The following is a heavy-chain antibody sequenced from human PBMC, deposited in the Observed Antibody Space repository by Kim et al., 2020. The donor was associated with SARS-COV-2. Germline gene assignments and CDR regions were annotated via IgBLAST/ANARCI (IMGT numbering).Heavy chain of an antibody. J-gene: IGHJ5*02. Sequence: RYSQKYPGRGTITRDTSASQAYMELSSLRSEDTAVYYCARDMGMAAWFDPWGQGTLVTVSS. D-gene: IGHD7-27*01. V-gene: IGHV1-3*01. CDR3: ARDMGMAAWFDP.